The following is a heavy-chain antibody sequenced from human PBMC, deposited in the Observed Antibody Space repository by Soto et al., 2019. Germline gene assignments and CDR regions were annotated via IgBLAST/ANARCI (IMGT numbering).Heavy chain of an antibody. CDR3: ATLTNPGRSFYYGMDV. Sequence: SETLSLTCTVSGGSVSSGSYYWSWVRKPPGKGLEWIGYINYSGYTNYNPSLKSRVTISVDTSKNQFSLKLTSVMAADTALYHCATLTNPGRSFYYGMDVWGQGTTVTVSS. V-gene: IGHV4-61*01. J-gene: IGHJ6*02. CDR1: GGSVSSGSYY. CDR2: INYSGYT. D-gene: IGHD2-15*01.